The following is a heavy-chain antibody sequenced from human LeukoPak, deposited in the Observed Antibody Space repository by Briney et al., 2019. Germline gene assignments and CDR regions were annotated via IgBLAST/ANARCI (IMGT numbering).Heavy chain of an antibody. CDR1: GFTFSSYG. V-gene: IGHV3-23*01. Sequence: GGSLRLSCAASGFTFSSYGIHWVRQAPEKGLDWVSVISGSAHKIRYADSVKGRFTISRDNSENIVYLQMNNLRAEDTAVYYCAGRVTGYSSGYVYWGQGTLVTVSS. J-gene: IGHJ4*02. CDR2: ISGSAHKI. CDR3: AGRVTGYSSGYVY. D-gene: IGHD5-18*01.